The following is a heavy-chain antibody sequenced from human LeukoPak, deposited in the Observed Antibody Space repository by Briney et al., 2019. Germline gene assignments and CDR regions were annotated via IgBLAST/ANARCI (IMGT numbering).Heavy chain of an antibody. D-gene: IGHD3-16*02. J-gene: IGHJ4*02. CDR1: GFTFSSYA. CDR2: ISSDASNK. Sequence: GRSLRLSCAASGFTFSSYAMHWVRQAPGKGLGWVAVISSDASNKYYADSVKGRFTISRDNAKNSLYLQMNSLRAEDTAVYYCARDRYDYVWGSYRDYWGQGTLVTVSS. CDR3: ARDRYDYVWGSYRDY. V-gene: IGHV3-30-3*01.